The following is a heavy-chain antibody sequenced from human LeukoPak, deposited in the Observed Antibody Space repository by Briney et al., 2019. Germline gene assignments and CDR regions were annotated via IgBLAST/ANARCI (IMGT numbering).Heavy chain of an antibody. CDR3: ARDLTGRNYFDY. D-gene: IGHD3-9*01. V-gene: IGHV3-33*01. Sequence: GRSLRLSCAASGFSFSSYGMHWVRQAPGKGLEWVAVIWYDGSNKYSADSVKGRFTISRDNSKNTLYLQMNSLRAEDTAVYYCARDLTGRNYFDYWGQGTLVTVSS. CDR1: GFSFSSYG. CDR2: IWYDGSNK. J-gene: IGHJ4*02.